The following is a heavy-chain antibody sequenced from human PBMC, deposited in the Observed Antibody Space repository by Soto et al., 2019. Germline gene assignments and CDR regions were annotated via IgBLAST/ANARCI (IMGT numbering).Heavy chain of an antibody. V-gene: IGHV3-23*01. J-gene: IGHJ4*02. CDR1: GFTFYSYA. CDR2: ISGSGGST. D-gene: IGHD3-3*01. Sequence: LRLSCSAPGFTFYSYAVSWVRQAPGKGLEWVSTISGSGGSTYYADSVKGRFTISRDNSKNTLYLQMNSLRAEDTAVYYCAKDLVSIFGVAPDYWGQGTLVTVSS. CDR3: AKDLVSIFGVAPDY.